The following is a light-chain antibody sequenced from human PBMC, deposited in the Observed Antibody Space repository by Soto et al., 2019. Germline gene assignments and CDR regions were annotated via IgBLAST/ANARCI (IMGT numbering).Light chain of an antibody. J-gene: IGKJ4*01. V-gene: IGKV1-9*01. CDR1: QGISDF. CDR2: AAS. CDR3: QKFNVYPLT. Sequence: DIQLTQAPSFLSASVGDRVTITCRASQGISDFLAWYQQKPGQPPKLLIYAASTLQTGVPTRFSGIASGTEFTLIISNLQHADFATYYCQKFNVYPLTFGGGTKVEIK.